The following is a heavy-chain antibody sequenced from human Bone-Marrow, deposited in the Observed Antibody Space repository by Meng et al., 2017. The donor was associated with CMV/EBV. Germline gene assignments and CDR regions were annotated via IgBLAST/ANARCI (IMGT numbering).Heavy chain of an antibody. CDR3: ASGFVLLWFGEFGSFDY. J-gene: IGHJ4*02. Sequence: GSLRLSCTVSGGSISSSSYYWGWIRQPPGKGLEWIGSIYYSGSTYYNPSLKSRVTISVDTSKNQFSLKLSSVTAADTAVYYCASGFVLLWFGEFGSFDYWGQRTLVTVSS. D-gene: IGHD3-10*01. CDR2: IYYSGST. V-gene: IGHV4-39*01. CDR1: GGSISSSSYY.